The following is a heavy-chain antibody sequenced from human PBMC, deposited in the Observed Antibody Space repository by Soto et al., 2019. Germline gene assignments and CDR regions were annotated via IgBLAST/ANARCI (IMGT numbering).Heavy chain of an antibody. J-gene: IGHJ5*02. CDR2: IFHSGST. CDR3: ARDRRIRIFGVLTPNWFDP. D-gene: IGHD3-3*01. CDR1: GYSMISDYY. V-gene: IGHV4-38-2*02. Sequence: SETLSLTCDVSGYSMISDYYWGWIRQPPGKGLEWIGSIFHSGSTYYNESLRSRVTISVGTSKNQFSLRMTSVTAADTAMYYCARDRRIRIFGVLTPNWFDPWGQGTLVTVSS.